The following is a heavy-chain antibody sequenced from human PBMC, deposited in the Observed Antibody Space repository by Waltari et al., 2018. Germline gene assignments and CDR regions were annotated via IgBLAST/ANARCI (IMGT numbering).Heavy chain of an antibody. V-gene: IGHV3-30*02. CDR2: IRYDGSNK. CDR1: GSTFSSYG. D-gene: IGHD6-13*01. J-gene: IGHJ5*02. CDR3: AKGDSSSWYGWFDP. Sequence: QVQLVESGGGVVQPGGSLRLPCAASGSTFSSYGLHWVRQAPGKGLEWVAFIRYDGSNKYYADSVKGRFTISRDNSKNTLYLQMNSLRAEDTAVYYCAKGDSSSWYGWFDPWGQGTLVTVSS.